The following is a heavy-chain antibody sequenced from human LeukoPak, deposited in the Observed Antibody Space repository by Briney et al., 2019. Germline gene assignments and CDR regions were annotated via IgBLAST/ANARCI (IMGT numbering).Heavy chain of an antibody. V-gene: IGHV3-73*01. Sequence: GSLKLSCAASGFIFSGSAMHWVRQASGKGLEWVALIRSKSNNFATAYGAPVRGRFTVSRDDSRNTAYLQMNRLKDEDTAVYYCTGLTTKTPWGQGTLVTVSS. CDR2: IRSKSNNFAT. J-gene: IGHJ5*02. D-gene: IGHD4-17*01. CDR3: TGLTTKTP. CDR1: GFIFSGSA.